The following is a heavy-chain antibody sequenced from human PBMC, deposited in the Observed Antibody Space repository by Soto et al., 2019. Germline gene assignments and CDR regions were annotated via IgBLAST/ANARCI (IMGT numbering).Heavy chain of an antibody. D-gene: IGHD2-15*01. V-gene: IGHV1-69*13. Sequence: SVKVSCKXSGGTFSSYAISWVRQAPGQGLEWMGGIIPIFGTANYAQKFQGRVTITADESTSTAYMELSSLRSEDTDVYYCARASCCGGSCYNFNYWGQGTLVTVSS. CDR2: IIPIFGTA. CDR3: ARASCCGGSCYNFNY. J-gene: IGHJ4*02. CDR1: GGTFSSYA.